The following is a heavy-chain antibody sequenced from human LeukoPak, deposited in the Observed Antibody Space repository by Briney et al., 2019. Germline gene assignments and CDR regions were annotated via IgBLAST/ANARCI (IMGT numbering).Heavy chain of an antibody. V-gene: IGHV4-61*08. Sequence: SQTLSLTCTVSGGSISSGGYYWSWIRQPPGKGLEWIGYIYYSGSTNYNPSLKSRVTISVDTSKNQFSLKLSSVTAADTAVYYCARHLMYYDILTGYAPTAFDIWGQGTMVTVSS. CDR1: GGSISSGGYY. CDR2: IYYSGST. D-gene: IGHD3-9*01. J-gene: IGHJ3*02. CDR3: ARHLMYYDILTGYAPTAFDI.